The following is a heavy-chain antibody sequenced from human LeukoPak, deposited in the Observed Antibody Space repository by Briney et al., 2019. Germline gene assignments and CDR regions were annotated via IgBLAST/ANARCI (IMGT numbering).Heavy chain of an antibody. CDR1: GFTFSSYA. J-gene: IGHJ5*02. Sequence: PGGSLRLSCAASGFTFSSYAMSWVRQAPGKGLEWVSAISGSGGSTYYADSVRGRFTISRDNSKNTLYLQMNSLRAEDTAVYYCARQLKRVSNRNNWFDPWGQGTLVTVSS. D-gene: IGHD1-1*01. V-gene: IGHV3-23*01. CDR3: ARQLKRVSNRNNWFDP. CDR2: ISGSGGST.